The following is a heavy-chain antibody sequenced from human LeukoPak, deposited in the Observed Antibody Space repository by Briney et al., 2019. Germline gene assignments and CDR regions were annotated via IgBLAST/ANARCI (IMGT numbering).Heavy chain of an antibody. J-gene: IGHJ6*02. CDR3: ARLGYGSGGSCYYYYYGMDV. D-gene: IGHD2-15*01. Sequence: GESLKISCKGSGYSFTSYWIGWVRQMPGKGLGWLGIIYPGDSDTRYSPSFQGQVTISADKSISTAYMQWSSLKASDTAMYYCARLGYGSGGSCYYYYYGMDVWGQGTTVTVSS. V-gene: IGHV5-51*01. CDR2: IYPGDSDT. CDR1: GYSFTSYW.